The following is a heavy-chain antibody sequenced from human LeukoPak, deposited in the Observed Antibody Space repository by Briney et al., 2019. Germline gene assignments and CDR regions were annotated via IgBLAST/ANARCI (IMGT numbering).Heavy chain of an antibody. D-gene: IGHD6-19*01. V-gene: IGHV4-39*01. CDR1: GGSIADTTYY. Sequence: SETLSLTCTVSGGSIADTTYYWGWIRQSPGKGLEWTGRIYYSGKTYYNPSLTSRVTISVDTSKNQFSLTLTSVTAADTSLYYCARHKQASSGWFISLDPWGQGTLVTVSS. CDR2: IYYSGKT. J-gene: IGHJ5*02. CDR3: ARHKQASSGWFISLDP.